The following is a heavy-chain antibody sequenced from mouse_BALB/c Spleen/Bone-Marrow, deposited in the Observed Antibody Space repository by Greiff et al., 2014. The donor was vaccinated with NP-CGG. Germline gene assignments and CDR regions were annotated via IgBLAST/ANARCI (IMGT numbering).Heavy chain of an antibody. Sequence: EVHLVESGAELVKPGASVKLSCTASGFNIKDTYLHWVKQRPEQGLEWIGRIDPANGNTKYDPKFQGEATITADTSSNTAYLQLSSLTSEDTAVYYCASYRYAWYFDVWGAGTTVTVPS. CDR2: IDPANGNT. J-gene: IGHJ1*01. CDR1: GFNIKDTY. D-gene: IGHD2-14*01. V-gene: IGHV14-3*02. CDR3: ASYRYAWYFDV.